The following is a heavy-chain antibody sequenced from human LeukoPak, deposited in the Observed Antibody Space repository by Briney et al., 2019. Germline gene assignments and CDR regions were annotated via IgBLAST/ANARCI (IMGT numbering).Heavy chain of an antibody. J-gene: IGHJ4*02. CDR1: GFTFDDYA. V-gene: IGHV3-21*01. Sequence: GGSLRLSCAASGFTFDDYAMHWVRQAPGKGLEWVSSISSSSSYIYYADSVKGRFTISRDNAKNSLYLQMNSLRAEDTAVYYCARDHSGWSFDYWGQGTLVTVSS. D-gene: IGHD6-19*01. CDR3: ARDHSGWSFDY. CDR2: ISSSSSYI.